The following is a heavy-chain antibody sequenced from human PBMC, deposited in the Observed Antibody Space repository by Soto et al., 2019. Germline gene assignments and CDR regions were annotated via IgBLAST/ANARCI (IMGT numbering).Heavy chain of an antibody. Sequence: PSETLSLTCTVSGGSISSGGYYWSWIRQHPVKGLEWIGYIYYSGSTNYNPSLKSRVTISVDTSKNQFSLKLTSVTAADTAVYYCARDKITGLFDYWGQGTLVTVSS. J-gene: IGHJ4*02. V-gene: IGHV4-31*03. CDR1: GGSISSGGYY. D-gene: IGHD2-8*02. CDR3: ARDKITGLFDY. CDR2: IYYSGST.